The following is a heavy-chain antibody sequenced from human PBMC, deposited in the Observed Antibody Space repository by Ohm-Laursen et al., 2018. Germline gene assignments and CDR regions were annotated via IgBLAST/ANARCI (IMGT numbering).Heavy chain of an antibody. CDR2: IYYSGST. J-gene: IGHJ4*02. CDR1: GGSISSYY. Sequence: SETLSLTCTVSGGSISSYYWSWIRQPPGKGLEWIGYIYYSGSTNYNPSLKSRVTISVDTSKNQFSLRLSSVTAADTAVYYCATILNEGSFWGQGTLVTVSS. CDR3: ATILNEGSF. D-gene: IGHD2/OR15-2a*01. V-gene: IGHV4-59*01.